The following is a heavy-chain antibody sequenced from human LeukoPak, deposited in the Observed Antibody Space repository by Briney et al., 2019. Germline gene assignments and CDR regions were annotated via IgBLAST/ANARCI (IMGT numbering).Heavy chain of an antibody. J-gene: IGHJ4*02. V-gene: IGHV3-23*01. CDR3: AKHVVVTATPLDS. CDR1: GFTFSNSA. CDR2: ISGSGGST. D-gene: IGHD2-21*02. Sequence: GGSLRLSCSASGFTFSNSAMSWVRQAAGKGLEWVAAISGSGGSTFYADSVKGRFTISRDNSKNTLYLQMNSLRAEDTAVYYCAKHVVVTATPLDSWGQGTLVTVSS.